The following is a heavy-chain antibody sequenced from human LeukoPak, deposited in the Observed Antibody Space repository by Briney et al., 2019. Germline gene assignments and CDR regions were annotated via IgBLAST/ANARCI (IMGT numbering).Heavy chain of an antibody. CDR1: GGSIISDIYF. J-gene: IGHJ4*02. CDR2: IYYSGST. D-gene: IGHD7-27*01. V-gene: IGHV4-39*07. CDR3: ARASPGEGNY. Sequence: SETLSLTCTVSGGSIISDIYFWGWIRQSPGQGLAWIGNIYYSGSTYYNPSLKSRVTISVDTSKNQFSLKLSSVTAADTAVYYCARASPGEGNYWGQGTLVTVSS.